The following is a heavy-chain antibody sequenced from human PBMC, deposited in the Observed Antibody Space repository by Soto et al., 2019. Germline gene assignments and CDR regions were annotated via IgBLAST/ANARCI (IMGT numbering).Heavy chain of an antibody. CDR2: ISAYNGNT. V-gene: IGHV1-18*01. J-gene: IGHJ4*02. D-gene: IGHD2-8*01. CDR1: GYTFTSYG. Sequence: QVQLVQSGAEVKKPGASVKVSCKASGYTFTSYGISWVRQAPGQGLEWMGWISAYNGNTNYAQKLQGRVTMTTDTSTSTAYMELRSLRSQHPAVYYCARDSFCLAKYAPFDYWGQGTLVTVSS. CDR3: ARDSFCLAKYAPFDY.